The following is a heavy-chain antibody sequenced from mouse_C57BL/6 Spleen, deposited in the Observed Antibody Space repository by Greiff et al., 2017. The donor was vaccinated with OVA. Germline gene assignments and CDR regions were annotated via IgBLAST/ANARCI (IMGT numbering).Heavy chain of an antibody. CDR2: ILPGSGCT. V-gene: IGHV1-9*01. CDR3: TRSGYDYDERYGYAIDY. J-gene: IGHJ4*01. CDR1: GYTFTGYW. Sequence: VQLQQSGAELMKPGASVKLSCKATGYTFTGYWIEWVKQRPGHGLAWIGEILPGSGCTNYNEKFKGKATFTADTSSNTAYMQLSSLTAEDSAIYYCTRSGYDYDERYGYAIDYWGQGTTVTFSA. D-gene: IGHD2-4*01.